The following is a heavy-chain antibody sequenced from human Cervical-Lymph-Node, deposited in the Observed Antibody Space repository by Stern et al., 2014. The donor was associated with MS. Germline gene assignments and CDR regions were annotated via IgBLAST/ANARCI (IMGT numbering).Heavy chain of an antibody. D-gene: IGHD6-19*01. Sequence: QMQLVQSGAEVTKPGASLKVSCRASGYTFRGYYLHWVRQAPGQGLEWMGWINPNSGDTNYAQKFLGRVTMTGDTSISTAYMELSSLTSDDTAVYYCGRVGYSSRTVDFWGQGTLVTVSS. CDR2: INPNSGDT. V-gene: IGHV1-2*02. J-gene: IGHJ4*02. CDR1: GYTFRGYY. CDR3: GRVGYSSRTVDF.